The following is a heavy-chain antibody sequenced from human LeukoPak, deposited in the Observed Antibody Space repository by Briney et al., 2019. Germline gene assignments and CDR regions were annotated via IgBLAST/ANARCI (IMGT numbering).Heavy chain of an antibody. CDR1: GYTFTSYG. D-gene: IGHD3-22*01. CDR2: ISAYNGNT. V-gene: IGHV1-18*01. Sequence: GASVKVFCKASGYTFTSYGISWVRQAPGQGLEWMGWISAYNGNTNYAQKLQGRVTMTTDTSTSTAYMELWSLRSDDTAVYYCARVQDTYYYDSSGYYPLDYWGQGTLVTVSS. J-gene: IGHJ4*02. CDR3: ARVQDTYYYDSSGYYPLDY.